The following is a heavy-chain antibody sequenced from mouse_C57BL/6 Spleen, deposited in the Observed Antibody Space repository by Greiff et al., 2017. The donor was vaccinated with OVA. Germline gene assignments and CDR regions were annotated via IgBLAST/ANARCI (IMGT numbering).Heavy chain of an antibody. CDR3: ARPRSSSYYYAMDY. CDR2: ISSGSSTI. Sequence: EVMLVESGGGLVKPGGSLKLSCAASGFTFSDYGMHWVRQAPEKGLEWVAYISSGSSTIYYADTVKGRFTISRDNAKNTLFLQMTSLRSEDTAMYYCARPRSSSYYYAMDYWGQGTSVTVSS. V-gene: IGHV5-17*01. CDR1: GFTFSDYG. J-gene: IGHJ4*01. D-gene: IGHD1-1*01.